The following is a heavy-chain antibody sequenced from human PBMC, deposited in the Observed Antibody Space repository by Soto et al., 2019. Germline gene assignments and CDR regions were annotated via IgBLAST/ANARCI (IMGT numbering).Heavy chain of an antibody. V-gene: IGHV3-23*01. J-gene: IGHJ6*02. D-gene: IGHD3-3*01. CDR3: AKDMQTYYYLWSGSQNYRKAV. CDR2: ISGSGGST. CDR1: GFTFSSYA. Sequence: GGSLRLSCAASGFTFSSYAMSWVRQAPGKGLEWVSAISGSGGSTYYADSVKGRFTISRDNSKSTLYLQMNSLRAEDTAVYYCAKDMQTYYYLWSGSQNYRKAVSDQRTTDTVS.